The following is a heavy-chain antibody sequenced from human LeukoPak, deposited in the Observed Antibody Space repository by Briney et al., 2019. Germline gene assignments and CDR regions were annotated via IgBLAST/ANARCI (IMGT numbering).Heavy chain of an antibody. Sequence: PGGSLRLSCAASGFTFSSYSMNWVRQAPGKGLEWVSSIGSSSSYIYYADSMKGRFTISRDNAKNSLYLQMNSLRAEDTAVYYCARVKSLRFLEWLPRRDYYYMDVWGKGTTVTVSS. J-gene: IGHJ6*03. CDR1: GFTFSSYS. CDR3: ARVKSLRFLEWLPRRDYYYMDV. V-gene: IGHV3-21*01. CDR2: IGSSSSYI. D-gene: IGHD3-3*01.